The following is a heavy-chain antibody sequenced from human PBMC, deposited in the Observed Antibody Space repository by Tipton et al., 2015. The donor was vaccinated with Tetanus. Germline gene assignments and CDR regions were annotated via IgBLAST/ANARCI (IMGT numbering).Heavy chain of an antibody. CDR3: ARDHGITWGGMGYYYGMDV. D-gene: IGHD3-16*01. CDR2: IYYSGST. CDR1: GDSLSNGDYY. V-gene: IGHV4-30-4*01. Sequence: TLSLTCTVSGDSLSNGDYYWSWIRQPPGKGLESIGYIYYSGSTYYNPSLKSRVTISVDTSKNQFSLRLSSVTPADTAVYYCARDHGITWGGMGYYYGMDVWGQGTTVTVSS. J-gene: IGHJ6*02.